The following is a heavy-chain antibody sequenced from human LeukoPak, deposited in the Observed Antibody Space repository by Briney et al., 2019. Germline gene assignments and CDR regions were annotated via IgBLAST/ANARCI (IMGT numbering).Heavy chain of an antibody. D-gene: IGHD2-15*01. CDR1: GGTFISYA. CDR3: ARDNVDCSGGSCYSKYDFDY. Sequence: SSVKVSYKPSGGTFISYAISWVRQAPAQGLEWMGGIIPIFGTANYAQKFKGRATITADESTSTAYMELSSLRSEDTAVYYCARDNVDCSGGSCYSKYDFDYWGQGALVTASS. V-gene: IGHV1-69*13. J-gene: IGHJ4*02. CDR2: IIPIFGTA.